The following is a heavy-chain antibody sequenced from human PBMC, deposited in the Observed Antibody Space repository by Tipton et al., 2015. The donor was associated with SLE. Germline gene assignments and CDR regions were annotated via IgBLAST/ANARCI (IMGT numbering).Heavy chain of an antibody. CDR1: GFTFSSYG. J-gene: IGHJ4*02. CDR2: IWYDGSNK. V-gene: IGHV3-33*01. Sequence: RSLRLSCAASGFTFSSYGMHWVRQAPGKGLEWVAVIWYDGSNKYYADSVKGRFTISRDNSKNTLYLQMNSLRTEDTAVYYCARGRLWLENWGQGTLVTVSS. D-gene: IGHD3-10*01. CDR3: ARGRLWLEN.